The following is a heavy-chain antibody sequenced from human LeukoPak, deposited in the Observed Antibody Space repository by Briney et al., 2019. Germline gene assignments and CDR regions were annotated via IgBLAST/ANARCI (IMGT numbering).Heavy chain of an antibody. V-gene: IGHV3-23*01. Sequence: GGSLRLSCAASGFTFSSYAMSWVRQAPGKGLEWVSAISGSGGSTYYADSVKGRFTISRDNSKNTLYLQMNSLRAEDTAVYYCAKGRSIVVVFNWFDPWGQGTLVTVSS. CDR3: AKGRSIVVVFNWFDP. J-gene: IGHJ5*02. D-gene: IGHD3-22*01. CDR1: GFTFSSYA. CDR2: ISGSGGST.